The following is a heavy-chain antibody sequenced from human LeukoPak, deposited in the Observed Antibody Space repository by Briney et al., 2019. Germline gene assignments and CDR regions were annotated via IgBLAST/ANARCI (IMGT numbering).Heavy chain of an antibody. CDR3: ARRGYDFWSGYSNFDY. CDR1: GFTFSSYW. V-gene: IGHV3-7*01. CDR2: IKQDGSEK. D-gene: IGHD3-3*01. J-gene: IGHJ4*02. Sequence: PGGSLRLSSAASGFTFSSYWMSWVRQAPGKGLEWVANIKQDGSEKYYVDSVKGRFTISRDNAKNSLYLQMNSLRAEDTAVYYCARRGYDFWSGYSNFDYWGQGTLVTVSS.